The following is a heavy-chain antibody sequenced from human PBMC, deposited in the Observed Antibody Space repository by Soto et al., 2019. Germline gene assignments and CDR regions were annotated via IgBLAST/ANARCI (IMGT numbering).Heavy chain of an antibody. V-gene: IGHV4-39*01. J-gene: IGHJ4*02. CDR1: GGSISSSSYY. D-gene: IGHD3-22*01. CDR2: IYSLGNT. Sequence: QMQLQESGPGLVKPSETLSLTCTVSGGSISSSSYYWGWIRQPPGQGLEWLGTIYSLGNTYYNPSLKSRVTCSVDKSKSQLFLKLSSVTAPDTAVYYCARQIYDSSGYYYAYWGQGTLVTVSS. CDR3: ARQIYDSSGYYYAY.